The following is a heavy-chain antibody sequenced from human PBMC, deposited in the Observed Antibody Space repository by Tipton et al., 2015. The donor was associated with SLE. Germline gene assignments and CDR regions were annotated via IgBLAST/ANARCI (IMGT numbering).Heavy chain of an antibody. CDR2: IKSKTDGETT. J-gene: IGHJ3*02. Sequence: SLRLSCAASGFTFNNAWMSWVRQAPGKGLEWVGRIKSKTDGETTDYAAPVKGRFTISRDDSQNTLFLQMNSLKTEDTAVYYCTTPGQGQQLAYDAFDIWGQGTVVTVSS. V-gene: IGHV3-15*01. CDR3: TTPGQGQQLAYDAFDI. CDR1: GFTFNNAW. D-gene: IGHD6-13*01.